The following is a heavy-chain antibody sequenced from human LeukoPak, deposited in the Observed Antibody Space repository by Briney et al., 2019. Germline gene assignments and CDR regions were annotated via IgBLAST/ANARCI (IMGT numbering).Heavy chain of an antibody. V-gene: IGHV3-23*01. D-gene: IGHD3-22*01. CDR3: ANYDSSGYYYINGAFDI. CDR2: ISGSGGST. Sequence: PGGSLRLSCAASGFTFSSYAMSWVRQAPGKGLEWVSAISGSGGSTYYADSVKSRFTISRDNSKNTLYLQMNSLRAEDTAVYYCANYDSSGYYYINGAFDIWGQGTMVTVSS. J-gene: IGHJ3*02. CDR1: GFTFSSYA.